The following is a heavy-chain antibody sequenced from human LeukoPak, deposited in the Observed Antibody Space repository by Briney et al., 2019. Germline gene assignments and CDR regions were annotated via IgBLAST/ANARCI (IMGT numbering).Heavy chain of an antibody. Sequence: ASVKVSCKASGYTFTSYGISWVRQAPGQGLEWMGWISAYNGNTNYAQKIRGRVTMTTDTSTSTAHMELRSLRSDDTAVYYCARAGVTSSWHGNFDYWGQGTLVTVSS. CDR2: ISAYNGNT. V-gene: IGHV1-18*01. D-gene: IGHD6-13*01. J-gene: IGHJ4*02. CDR1: GYTFTSYG. CDR3: ARAGVTSSWHGNFDY.